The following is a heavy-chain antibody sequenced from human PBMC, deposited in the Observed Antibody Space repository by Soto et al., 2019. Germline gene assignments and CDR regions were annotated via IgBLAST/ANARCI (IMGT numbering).Heavy chain of an antibody. CDR3: AKATATGGGAFDI. CDR2: ILVGGST. V-gene: IGHV3-23*01. CDR1: GFTCSSYD. Sequence: EVQVLESGGGLVQPGGSLRLSCVASGFTCSSYDMSWVRQAPGKGLEWVSTILVGGSTHYPDSVKGRFTISRDNSKNTVFMQMNSLTAGDTAVYYCAKATATGGGAFDICGQGTVVTVS. D-gene: IGHD2-8*02. J-gene: IGHJ3*02.